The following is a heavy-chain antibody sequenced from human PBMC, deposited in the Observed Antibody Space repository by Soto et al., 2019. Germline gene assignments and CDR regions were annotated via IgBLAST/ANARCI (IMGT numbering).Heavy chain of an antibody. V-gene: IGHV1-46*01. CDR1: GFPFSSYY. Sequence: QVQLVQSGAEVKKPGASVKVSCRASGFPFSSYYMHWVRQAPGQGLEWVAMISPGGTTTFYAESFQGRVTVTRDTSTSTVFMEVGSLRSDDTAIYYCARGHAPDFYWYFDVWGRGTLVNVSS. J-gene: IGHJ2*01. CDR3: ARGHAPDFYWYFDV. CDR2: ISPGGTTT.